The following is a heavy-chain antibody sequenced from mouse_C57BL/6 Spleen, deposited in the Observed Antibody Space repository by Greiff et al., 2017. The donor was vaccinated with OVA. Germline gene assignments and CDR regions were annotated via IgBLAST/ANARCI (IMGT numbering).Heavy chain of an antibody. D-gene: IGHD2-4*01. CDR3: ARHPPYYDYDYWYFDV. Sequence: EVKLMESGGDLVKPGGSLKLSCAASGFTFSSYGMSWVRQTPDKRLEWVATISSGGSDTYYPDSVKGRFTISRDNAKNTLYLQMSSLKSEDTAMYYCARHPPYYDYDYWYFDVWGTGTTVTVSS. CDR2: ISSGGSDT. J-gene: IGHJ1*03. V-gene: IGHV5-6*01. CDR1: GFTFSSYG.